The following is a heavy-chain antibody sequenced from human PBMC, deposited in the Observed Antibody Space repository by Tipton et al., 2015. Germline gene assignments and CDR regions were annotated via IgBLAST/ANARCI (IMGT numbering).Heavy chain of an antibody. J-gene: IGHJ4*02. CDR2: IKPDGSEK. Sequence: SLRLSCAASGFTFSDYWMSWVRQAPGKGLEWVANIKPDGSEKSYLDSVKDRFTISRDNAKNSFYLQMNSLRAEDTAVYYCARDDCSGGTCRYSDWGQGTLVTVSS. V-gene: IGHV3-7*01. CDR3: ARDDCSGGTCRYSD. D-gene: IGHD2-15*01. CDR1: GFTFSDYW.